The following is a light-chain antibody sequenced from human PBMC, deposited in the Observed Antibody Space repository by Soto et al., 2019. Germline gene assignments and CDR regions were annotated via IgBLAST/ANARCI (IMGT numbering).Light chain of an antibody. Sequence: QYALTQPASVSGSPGQSITIYCTGNSSDVGGYNYVSWYQQHPGKAPKLIIYDVSNRPSGVSNRFSGSKSGNTASLTISGLQAEDEADYYCSSYTSSSTLDVVFGGGTKLTVL. CDR3: SSYTSSSTLDVV. J-gene: IGLJ2*01. CDR1: SSDVGGYNY. V-gene: IGLV2-14*01. CDR2: DVS.